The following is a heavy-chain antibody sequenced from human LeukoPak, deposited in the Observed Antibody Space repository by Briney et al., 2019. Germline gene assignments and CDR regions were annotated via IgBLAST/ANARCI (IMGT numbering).Heavy chain of an antibody. CDR2: VFYSGST. Sequence: SETLSLTCTVSGGSTSSFYWSWIRQPPGKGLEWIGYVFYSGSTNYNPSLKSRVTISLDTSKNQFSLRLTSVTAADTAVYYCARGNPGYTSSWYVYWGQGTLVTVSS. J-gene: IGHJ4*02. V-gene: IGHV4-59*01. D-gene: IGHD6-13*01. CDR1: GGSTSSFY. CDR3: ARGNPGYTSSWYVY.